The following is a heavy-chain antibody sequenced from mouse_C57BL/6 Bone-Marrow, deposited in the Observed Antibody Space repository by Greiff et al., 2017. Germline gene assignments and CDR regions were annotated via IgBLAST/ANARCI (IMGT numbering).Heavy chain of an antibody. CDR2: IRSKSNNYAT. Sequence: EVQLQQSGGGLVQPKGSLKLSCAASGFSFNTYAMNWVRQAPGKGLEWVARIRSKSNNYATYYADSVKDRFTISRDDSESMLYLQMNNLKTEDTAMYYCVRHGGYYGSSYRYFDVWGTGTTVTVS. CDR3: VRHGGYYGSSYRYFDV. CDR1: GFSFNTYA. V-gene: IGHV10-1*01. D-gene: IGHD1-1*01. J-gene: IGHJ1*03.